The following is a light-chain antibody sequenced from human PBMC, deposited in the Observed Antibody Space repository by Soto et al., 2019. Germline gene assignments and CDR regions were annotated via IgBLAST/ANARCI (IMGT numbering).Light chain of an antibody. CDR2: SNN. CDR1: SSNIGSNT. V-gene: IGLV1-44*01. CDR3: AAWDDSLNGRF. Sequence: HSVLTQPPSASRTPVQRVTISCSGSSSNIGSNTVNWYQQLPGTAPKLLIYSNNQRPSGVPDRFSGSKSGTSASLAISGLQSEDEADYYCAAWDDSLNGRFFGTGTKVTVL. J-gene: IGLJ1*01.